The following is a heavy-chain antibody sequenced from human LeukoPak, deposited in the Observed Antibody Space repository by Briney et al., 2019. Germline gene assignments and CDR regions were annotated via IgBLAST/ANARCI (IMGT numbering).Heavy chain of an antibody. CDR1: GGSISSSNW. CDR3: ARAGYSSGWYVDY. Sequence: SSETLSLTCAVSGGSISSSNWWSWVRQPPGKGLEWIGEIYHSGSTNYNPSLKSRVTISVDKSKNQFSLKLSSVTAADTAVYYCARAGYSSGWYVDYWGQGTLVTVSS. V-gene: IGHV4-4*02. D-gene: IGHD6-19*01. J-gene: IGHJ4*02. CDR2: IYHSGST.